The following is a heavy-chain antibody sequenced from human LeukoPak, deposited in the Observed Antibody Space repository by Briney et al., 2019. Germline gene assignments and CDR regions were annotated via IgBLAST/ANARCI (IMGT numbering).Heavy chain of an antibody. CDR3: ARVSDYYGSGSYLYYYYGMDV. CDR1: GDSISSYY. D-gene: IGHD3-10*01. J-gene: IGHJ6*02. V-gene: IGHV4-59*01. CDR2: IYYSGST. Sequence: PSETLSLTCTVSGDSISSYYWSWIRQPPGKGLEWIGYIYYSGSTNYNPSLKSRVTISVDTSKNQFSLKLSSVTAADTAVYYCARVSDYYGSGSYLYYYYGMDVWGQGTTVTVSS.